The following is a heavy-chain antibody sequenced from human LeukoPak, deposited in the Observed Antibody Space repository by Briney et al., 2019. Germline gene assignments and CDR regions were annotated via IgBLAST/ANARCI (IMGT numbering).Heavy chain of an antibody. CDR2: INSDGRST. Sequence: GGSLRLSFAASGWTFSSYWMDWVGQAGAKGRVWVSRINSDGRSTSYADSVKGRFTIPSDNAKKTLYLQMNSLRAEDTAVYYCAREACSSTSCFLVPWGQGTLVTVSS. D-gene: IGHD2-2*01. CDR3: AREACSSTSCFLVP. V-gene: IGHV3-74*01. CDR1: GWTFSSYW. J-gene: IGHJ5*02.